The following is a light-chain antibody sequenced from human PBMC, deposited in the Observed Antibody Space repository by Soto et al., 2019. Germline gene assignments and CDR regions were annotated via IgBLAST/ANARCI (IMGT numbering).Light chain of an antibody. J-gene: IGKJ1*01. Sequence: EIVMTQSPATLSVSPGERATLSCRASQSVSSSLAWYQKKPGQAPRLLIYGASTRAPGIPARFSGSGSGTEFTLTISSLQSEDFAGYYCQQDDTWWTFGQGTRVEIK. CDR2: GAS. V-gene: IGKV3-15*01. CDR1: QSVSSS. CDR3: QQDDTWWT.